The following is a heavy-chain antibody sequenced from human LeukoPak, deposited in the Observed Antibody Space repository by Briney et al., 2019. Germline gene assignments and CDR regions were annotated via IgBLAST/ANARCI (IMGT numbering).Heavy chain of an antibody. Sequence: GASVKVSCKASGYTFTSYDINWVRQATGQGLEWMGWMNPNSGNTGYAQKFQGRVTMTRNTSISTAYMELSSLRSEDTAVYYCARVRMNSGDAFDIWGQGTMVTVSS. CDR2: MNPNSGNT. J-gene: IGHJ3*02. CDR3: ARVRMNSGDAFDI. V-gene: IGHV1-8*01. D-gene: IGHD1-26*01. CDR1: GYTFTSYD.